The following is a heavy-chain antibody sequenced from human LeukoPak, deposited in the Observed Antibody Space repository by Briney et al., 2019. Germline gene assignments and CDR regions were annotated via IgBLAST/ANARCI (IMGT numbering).Heavy chain of an antibody. D-gene: IGHD2-15*01. Sequence: GGSLRLFCAASGFTFSSYSMNWVRQAPGKGLEWVSSISSSSSYIYYADSVKGRFTISRDNAKNSLYLQMNSLRAEDTAVYCCARVGYCSGGSCYSPVDYWGQGTLVTVSS. CDR1: GFTFSSYS. CDR2: ISSSSSYI. CDR3: ARVGYCSGGSCYSPVDY. V-gene: IGHV3-21*01. J-gene: IGHJ4*02.